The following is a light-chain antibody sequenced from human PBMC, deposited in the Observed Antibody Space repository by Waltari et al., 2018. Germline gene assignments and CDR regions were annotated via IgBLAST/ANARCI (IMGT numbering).Light chain of an antibody. J-gene: IGKJ1*01. V-gene: IGKV3-15*01. Sequence: EIVMTQSPATLSVSPGERATLSCRAIQSISSNLAWYQQKPGQAPRLPFYETSTRATGIPARFSGGGSGTEFTLTISSLQSEDFAVYFCQQYNSWSTFGQGTKVEIK. CDR1: QSISSN. CDR3: QQYNSWST. CDR2: ETS.